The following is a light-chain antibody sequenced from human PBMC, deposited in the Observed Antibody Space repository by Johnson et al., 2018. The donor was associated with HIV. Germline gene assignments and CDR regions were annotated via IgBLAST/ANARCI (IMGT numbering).Light chain of an antibody. V-gene: IGLV1-51*01. J-gene: IGLJ1*01. CDR3: GTWDSSLSAYV. CDR2: DNN. Sequence: QSVLTQPPSVSAAPGQKVTISCSGSSSNIGNNYVSWYQQLPGTAPKLLIYDNNKRPSGIPDRFSGSKSGTSATLGITGLQTGDEADYYCGTWDSSLSAYVFGTVTKATVL. CDR1: SSNIGNNY.